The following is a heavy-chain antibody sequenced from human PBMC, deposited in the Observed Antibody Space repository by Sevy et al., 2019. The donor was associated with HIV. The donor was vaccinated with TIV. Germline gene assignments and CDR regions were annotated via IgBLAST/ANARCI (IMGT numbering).Heavy chain of an antibody. CDR1: GFTFSNAW. V-gene: IGHV3-15*01. CDR2: IKSKTGGGTK. J-gene: IGHJ4*02. Sequence: GGSLRLSCAASGFTFSNAWMSWVRQAPGKGLEWVGRIKSKTGGGTKDYAAPVKGRFTISRDDSKNTLYLQMNSLKAEDTAVYYCTCRGRAWGLLEGDFDYWGQGTLVTVSS. CDR3: TCRGRAWGLLEGDFDY. D-gene: IGHD1-26*01.